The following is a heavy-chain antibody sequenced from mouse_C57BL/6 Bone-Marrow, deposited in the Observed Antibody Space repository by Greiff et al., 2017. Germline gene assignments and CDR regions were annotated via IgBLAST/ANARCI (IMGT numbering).Heavy chain of an antibody. V-gene: IGHV1-50*01. CDR2: IDPSDSYT. D-gene: IGHD2-1*01. CDR1: GYTFTSYW. Sequence: VQLQQPGAELVKPGASVKLSCKASGYTFTSYWMQWVKQRPGQGLEWIGEIDPSDSYTNYNQKFKGKATLTVDTSSSTAYMQLSSLTSEDSAVYYCAYFFDYWGQGTTLTVSS. CDR3: AYFFDY. J-gene: IGHJ2*01.